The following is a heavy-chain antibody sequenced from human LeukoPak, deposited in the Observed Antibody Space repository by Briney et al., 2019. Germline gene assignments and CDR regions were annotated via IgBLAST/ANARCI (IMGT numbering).Heavy chain of an antibody. J-gene: IGHJ6*02. CDR3: ASSSSLHYYGMDV. Sequence: SETLSLTCTVSGGSISNYYWSWIRQPPGKGLEWIGYIYYSENTNYNPSLKSRVTISVDTSKNQFSLKLSSVTAADTAVYYCASSSSLHYYGMDVWGQGTTVTVSS. D-gene: IGHD6-6*01. CDR2: IYYSENT. V-gene: IGHV4-59*01. CDR1: GGSISNYY.